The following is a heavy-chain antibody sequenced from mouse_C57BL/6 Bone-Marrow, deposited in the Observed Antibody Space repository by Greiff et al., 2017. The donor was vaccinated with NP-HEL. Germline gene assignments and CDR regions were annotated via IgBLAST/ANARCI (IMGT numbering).Heavy chain of an antibody. CDR1: GYAFSSSW. J-gene: IGHJ2*01. Sequence: VQLQQSGPELVKPGASVKISCKASGYAFSSSWMNWVKQRPGKGLEWIGRIYPGDGDTNYNGKFKGKATLTADKSSSTAYMQLSSLTSEDSAVYFCARASCSYYFDYWGQGTTLTVSS. CDR3: ARASCSYYFDY. V-gene: IGHV1-82*01. D-gene: IGHD1-1*01. CDR2: IYPGDGDT.